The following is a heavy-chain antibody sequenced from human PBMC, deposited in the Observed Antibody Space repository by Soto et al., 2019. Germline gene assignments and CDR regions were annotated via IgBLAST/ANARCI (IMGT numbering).Heavy chain of an antibody. CDR1: EFTFSSYW. CDR2: LNEDGSFT. J-gene: IGHJ5*02. D-gene: IGHD3-22*01. V-gene: IGHV3-74*03. CDR3: ARTHYYDSSGSWFDP. Sequence: GGSLRLSCVASEFTFSSYWMHWVRQVPGKGLVWVSRLNEDGSFTSYADSVKGRFSIFRDNAKKTLYLQMNSLSAEDSAVYYCARTHYYDSSGSWFDPWGQGTLVTVSS.